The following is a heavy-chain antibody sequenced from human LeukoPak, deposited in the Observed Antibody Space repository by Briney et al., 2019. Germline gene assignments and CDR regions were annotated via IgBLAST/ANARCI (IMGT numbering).Heavy chain of an antibody. J-gene: IGHJ4*02. CDR1: GFTFSSNS. CDR3: AKGDSTGYYYHYGYYFDY. Sequence: PGGSLRLSCAASGFTFSSNSMNWVRQAPGKGLEWVSSISSSSSYIYYADSVKGRFTISRDNAKNSLYLQMNSLRAEDTAVYYCAKGDSTGYYYHYGYYFDYWGQGTLVTASS. V-gene: IGHV3-21*01. CDR2: ISSSSSYI. D-gene: IGHD3-22*01.